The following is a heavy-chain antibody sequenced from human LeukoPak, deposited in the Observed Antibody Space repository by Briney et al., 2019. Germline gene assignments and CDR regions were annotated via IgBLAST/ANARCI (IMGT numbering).Heavy chain of an antibody. Sequence: ASVKVSCKASGYTFTSYDINWVRQATGQGLEWMGWMNPNSGNTGYAQKFQGRVTMTRNTSISTAYMELSSLRSEDTAVYYCARVPGDYYDSSGYYYFDYWGQGTLVTVSS. J-gene: IGHJ4*02. CDR1: GYTFTSYD. CDR3: ARVPGDYYDSSGYYYFDY. CDR2: MNPNSGNT. V-gene: IGHV1-8*01. D-gene: IGHD3-22*01.